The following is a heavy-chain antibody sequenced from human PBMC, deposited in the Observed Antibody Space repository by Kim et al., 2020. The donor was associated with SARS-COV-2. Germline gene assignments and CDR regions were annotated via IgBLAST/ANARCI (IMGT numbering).Heavy chain of an antibody. CDR2: IIPIFGTA. J-gene: IGHJ5*02. CDR3: VLVRGVRIGSGFDP. V-gene: IGHV1-69*13. D-gene: IGHD3-10*01. CDR1: GGTFSSYA. Sequence: SVKVSCKASGGTFSSYAISWVRQAPGQGLEWMGGIIPIFGTANYAQKFQGRVTITADESTSTAYMELSSLRSEDTAVYYCVLVRGVRIGSGFDPWGQGTLVTVSS.